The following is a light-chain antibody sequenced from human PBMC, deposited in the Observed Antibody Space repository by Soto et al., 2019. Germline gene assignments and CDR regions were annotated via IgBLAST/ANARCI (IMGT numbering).Light chain of an antibody. CDR3: QKSYSTPIT. CDR1: QSISSY. CDR2: AAS. Sequence: DIQMTQSPSSLSASVGDRVTITCRASQSISSYLNWYQQKPGKAPKLLIYAASSLQSGVPSRFSGSGSGTDFTLTISSLQPADFATYYCQKSYSTPITFGGETKVDIK. V-gene: IGKV1-39*01. J-gene: IGKJ4*01.